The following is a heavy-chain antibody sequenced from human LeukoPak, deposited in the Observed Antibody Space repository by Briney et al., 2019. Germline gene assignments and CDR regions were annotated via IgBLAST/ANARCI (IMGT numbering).Heavy chain of an antibody. V-gene: IGHV4-39*01. CDR2: IYSSGTT. D-gene: IGHD1-1*01. CDR1: GASINTINYS. Sequence: SETLSLTRTVSGASINTINYSWGWIRQPPGKGLEWIGSIYSSGTTHYNPSLKSRLTISVDTSKNQFSLKVMSVTAADTAVYCARRTDSQTSNYFDSWGQGTLVTVSS. CDR3: ARRTDSQTSNYFDS. J-gene: IGHJ5*01.